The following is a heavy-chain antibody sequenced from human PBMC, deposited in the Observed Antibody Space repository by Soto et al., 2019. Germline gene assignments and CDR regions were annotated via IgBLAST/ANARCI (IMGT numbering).Heavy chain of an antibody. CDR3: ARELRIAAAGLGAFDI. CDR1: GGSISSGGYY. Sequence: SETLSLTCTVSGGSISSGGYYWSWIRQHPGKGLEWIGYIYYSGSTYYNPSLKSRVTISVDTSKNQFSLKLSSVTAADTAVYYCARELRIAAAGLGAFDIWGQGTMVTVSS. J-gene: IGHJ3*02. D-gene: IGHD6-13*01. CDR2: IYYSGST. V-gene: IGHV4-31*03.